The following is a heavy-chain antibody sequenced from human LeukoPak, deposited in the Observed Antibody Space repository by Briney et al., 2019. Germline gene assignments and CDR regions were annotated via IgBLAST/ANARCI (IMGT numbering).Heavy chain of an antibody. D-gene: IGHD3-16*01. CDR3: ARDLDSRTMIRTYYYYYGMDV. CDR2: IIPILGIA. Sequence: ASVKVSCKASGGTFSSYGISWVRQAPGQGLEWMGRIIPILGIANYAQKFQGRVTITADKSTSTAYMDLSSLRSEDTAVYYCARDLDSRTMIRTYYYYYGMDVWGQGTTVTVSS. V-gene: IGHV1-69*04. J-gene: IGHJ6*02. CDR1: GGTFSSYG.